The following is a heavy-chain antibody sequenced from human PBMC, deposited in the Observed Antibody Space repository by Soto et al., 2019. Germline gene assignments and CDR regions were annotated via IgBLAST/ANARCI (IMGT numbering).Heavy chain of an antibody. CDR2: IYHSGST. D-gene: IGHD6-19*01. CDR3: ARFDLPLGASGPLDVMDV. V-gene: IGHV4-38-2*01. Sequence: SETLSLTCAVSDYSISSGYYWGWIRQPPGKGLEWIGSIYHSGSTYYNPSLKSRVTISVDTSKNQFSLNLNSLTAADTAVYYCARFDLPLGASGPLDVMDVWGQGTTVTGSS. CDR1: DYSISSGYY. J-gene: IGHJ6*02.